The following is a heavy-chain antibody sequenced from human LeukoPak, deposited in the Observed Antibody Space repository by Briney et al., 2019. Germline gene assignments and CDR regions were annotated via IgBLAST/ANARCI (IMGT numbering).Heavy chain of an antibody. CDR3: ARQAWQWLGPFDY. CDR1: GGSISSYY. D-gene: IGHD6-19*01. V-gene: IGHV4-59*01. CDR2: IYYSGST. J-gene: IGHJ4*02. Sequence: SETLSLTCTVSGGSISSYYWSWIRQPPGKGLEWSGYIYYSGSTNYNPSLKSRVTISVDTSKNQFSLKLSSVTAADTAVYYCARQAWQWLGPFDYWGQGTLVTVSS.